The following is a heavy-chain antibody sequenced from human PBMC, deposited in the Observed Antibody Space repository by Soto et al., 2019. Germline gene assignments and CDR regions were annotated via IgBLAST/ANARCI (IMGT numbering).Heavy chain of an antibody. CDR2: INHSGST. CDR3: ARGLGYSYGYSVYYYYYGMDV. CDR1: GGSFSGIY. Sequence: SETLSLTCVVYGGSFSGIYWSWIRQPPGKGLEWIGEINHSGSTNYSPPLESRVTISLDTSNNQFSLKLSSVTAADTAVYYCARGLGYSYGYSVYYYYYGMDVWGQGTTVTVSS. J-gene: IGHJ6*02. V-gene: IGHV4-34*01. D-gene: IGHD5-18*01.